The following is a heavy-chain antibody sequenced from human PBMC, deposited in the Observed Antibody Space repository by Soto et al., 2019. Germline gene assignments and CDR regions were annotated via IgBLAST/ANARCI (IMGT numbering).Heavy chain of an antibody. Sequence: QLQLQESGSGLVKPSQTLSLTCAVSGGSISRGGYSWSWIRQPPGKGLEWIGYIYHSGSTYYNPSLKRRVTISEVRSKNLSSLKLSSVTGAETAVYYCARVPDYWAQGTLVTVSS. CDR2: IYHSGST. CDR3: ARVPDY. J-gene: IGHJ4*02. V-gene: IGHV4-30-2*01. CDR1: GGSISRGGYS.